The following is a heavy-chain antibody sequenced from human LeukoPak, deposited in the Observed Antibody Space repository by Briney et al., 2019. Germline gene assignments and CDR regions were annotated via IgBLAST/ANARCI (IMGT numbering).Heavy chain of an antibody. CDR1: GGSFSGYY. CDR2: INHSGST. V-gene: IGHV4-34*01. D-gene: IGHD6-25*01. Sequence: SETLSLTCAVYGGSFSGYYWSWIRQPPGKGLEWIGEINHSGSTNYNPSLKSRVTISADTSKNQFSLKLSSVTAADTAVYYCARKGGYFYYGMDVWGQGTTVTVSS. J-gene: IGHJ6*02. CDR3: ARKGGYFYYGMDV.